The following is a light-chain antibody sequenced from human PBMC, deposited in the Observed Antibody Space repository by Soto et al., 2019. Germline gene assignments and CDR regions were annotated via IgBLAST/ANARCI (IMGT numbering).Light chain of an antibody. CDR2: YDS. CDR1: NIGSKS. Sequence: SYELTQPPSVSVAPGKTARITCGGNNIGSKSVHWYQQKPGQAPVLVIYYDSDRPSGIPERFSGSNSGNTATLTIRRVEAGDVADYYCQVWDSSSDHCRVFGGGTKVTVL. J-gene: IGLJ3*02. V-gene: IGLV3-21*04. CDR3: QVWDSSSDHCRV.